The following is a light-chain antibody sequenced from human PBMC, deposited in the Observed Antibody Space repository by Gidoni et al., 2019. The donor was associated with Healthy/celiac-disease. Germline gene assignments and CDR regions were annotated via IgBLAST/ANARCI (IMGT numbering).Light chain of an antibody. CDR3: ATWDNSLTAKV. J-gene: IGLJ3*02. V-gene: IGLV1-51*01. Sequence: SVLTQPPSVSAAPGQVVSISCSGVNSNIGFNYVSWYQHIPGTAPKLLIYDNDKRPSGVPDRFSASKSGTSATLGISGLQTGDEADYYCATWDNSLTAKVFGGGTKVTVL. CDR1: NSNIGFNY. CDR2: DND.